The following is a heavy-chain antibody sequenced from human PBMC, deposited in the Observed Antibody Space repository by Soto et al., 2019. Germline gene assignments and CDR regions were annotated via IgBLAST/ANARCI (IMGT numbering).Heavy chain of an antibody. D-gene: IGHD3-3*01. J-gene: IGHJ6*02. V-gene: IGHV1-69*13. CDR2: IIPIFGTA. Sequence: ASVKVSCKASGGTFSSYAISWVLQAPGQGLEWMGGIIPIFGTANYAQKFQGRVTITADESTSTAYMELSSLRSEDTAVYYCARDRNPYYDFWSPSVWGQGTTVTVSS. CDR3: ARDRNPYYDFWSPSV. CDR1: GGTFSSYA.